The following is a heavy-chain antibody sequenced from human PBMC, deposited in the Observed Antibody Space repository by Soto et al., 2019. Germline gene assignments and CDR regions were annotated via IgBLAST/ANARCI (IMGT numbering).Heavy chain of an antibody. CDR2: ISGSGGST. J-gene: IGHJ4*02. CDR3: AKDYYGSRPNRYVADY. V-gene: IGHV3-23*01. CDR1: GFTFSSYA. D-gene: IGHD3-22*01. Sequence: GGSLRLSCAASGFTFSSYAMSWVRQAPGKGLEWVSAISGSGGSTYYADSVKGRFTISRDNSKNTLYLQMNSLRAEDTAVYYCAKDYYGSRPNRYVADYWGQGTLVTVSS.